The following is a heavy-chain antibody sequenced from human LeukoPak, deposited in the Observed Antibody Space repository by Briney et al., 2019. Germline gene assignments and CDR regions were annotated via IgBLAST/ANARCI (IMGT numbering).Heavy chain of an antibody. D-gene: IGHD3-3*01. J-gene: IGHJ6*03. CDR1: GGSFSGYY. CDR2: INHSGST. CDR3: ARGLGGSGDYYYYYMDV. Sequence: SETLSLTCAVYGGSFSGYYWSWIRQPPGKGLEWVGEINHSGSTNYNPSLKSRVTISVDTSKNQFSLKLSSVTAADTAVYYCARGLGGSGDYYYYYMDVWGKGTTVTVSS. V-gene: IGHV4-34*01.